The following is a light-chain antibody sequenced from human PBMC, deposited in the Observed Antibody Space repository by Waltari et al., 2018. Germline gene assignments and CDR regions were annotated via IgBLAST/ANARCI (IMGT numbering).Light chain of an antibody. J-gene: IGLJ2*01. CDR2: GQN. CDR1: SLRRYS. CDR3: HSRDTSSTRF. Sequence: SFELTQDPPVSVALGHTVRITCQGDSLRRYSASWYQKRPGQAPIIVLYGQNNRPSGIPDRFSGSNSGNTASLIITGAQAEDEADYYCHSRDTSSTRFFGGGTRLTV. V-gene: IGLV3-19*01.